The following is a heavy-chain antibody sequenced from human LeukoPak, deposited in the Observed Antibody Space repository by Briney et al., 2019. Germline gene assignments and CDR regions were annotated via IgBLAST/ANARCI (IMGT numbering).Heavy chain of an antibody. J-gene: IGHJ3*02. CDR1: GGTTSA. V-gene: IGHV1-69*06. CDR3: ARGEYYYDSSGYYYDGSNAFDI. CDR2: ILPSVGTA. D-gene: IGHD3-22*01. Sequence: ASVKVSCKASGGTTSAIGWVRQAPGQGLEWMGGILPSVGTAHSSQKFQGRVTITADKSTSTAYMELSSLRSEDTAVYYCARGEYYYDSSGYYYDGSNAFDIWGQGTMVTVSS.